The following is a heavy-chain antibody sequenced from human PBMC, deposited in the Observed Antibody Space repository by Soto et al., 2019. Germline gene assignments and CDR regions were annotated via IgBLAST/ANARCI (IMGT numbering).Heavy chain of an antibody. J-gene: IGHJ3*02. Sequence: PSETLSLTCAVSGYSISSGYYWGWIRQPPGKGLEWIGSIYHSGSTYYNPSLKSRVTISVDTSKNQFSLKLSSVTAADTAVYYCAIHSGWEPTDAFDIWGQGTMVTGS. D-gene: IGHD1-26*01. CDR2: IYHSGST. CDR3: AIHSGWEPTDAFDI. CDR1: GYSISSGYY. V-gene: IGHV4-38-2*01.